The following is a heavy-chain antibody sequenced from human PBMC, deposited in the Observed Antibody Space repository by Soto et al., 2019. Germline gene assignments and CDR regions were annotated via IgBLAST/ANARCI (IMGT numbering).Heavy chain of an antibody. CDR2: INWNGGST. V-gene: IGHV3-20*04. J-gene: IGHJ3*02. CDR3: ARAIYYDSSGYYYAAFDI. CDR1: GFTFDDYG. Sequence: GGSLRLSCAASGFTFDDYGMSWVRQAPGKGLEWVSGINWNGGSTGYADSVKGRFTISRDNAKNSLYLQMNSLRAEDTALYYCARAIYYDSSGYYYAAFDIWGQGTMVTVSS. D-gene: IGHD3-22*01.